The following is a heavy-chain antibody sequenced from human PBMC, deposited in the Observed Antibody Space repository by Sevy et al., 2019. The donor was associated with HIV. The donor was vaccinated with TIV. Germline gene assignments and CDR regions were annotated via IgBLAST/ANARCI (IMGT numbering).Heavy chain of an antibody. Sequence: SETLSLTCTVSGGSISSSSYFWGWIRQPPGKGLELIGSIYYSGRTYYNPSLKSRVTISVDTSKNQFSRRLSFVTAADTAVYYCARQIYGDYGDGFDYWGQGTLVTVSS. J-gene: IGHJ4*02. CDR1: GGSISSSSYF. CDR2: IYYSGRT. V-gene: IGHV4-39*01. D-gene: IGHD4-17*01. CDR3: ARQIYGDYGDGFDY.